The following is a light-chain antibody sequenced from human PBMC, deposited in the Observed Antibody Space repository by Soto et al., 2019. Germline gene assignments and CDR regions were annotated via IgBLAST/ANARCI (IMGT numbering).Light chain of an antibody. J-gene: IGLJ2*01. CDR2: ASD. CDR3: SAWDDSLNGPA. V-gene: IGLV1-44*01. CDR1: GSNIGSNP. Sequence: QSVLTQPPSASGTPGQRVSISCSGGGSNIGSNPVNWYQQLPGTAPKLLIYASDQRPSGVPERFSGSKSGTSASLAISGLQSEDETDYNCSAWDDSLNGPAFGGGTK.